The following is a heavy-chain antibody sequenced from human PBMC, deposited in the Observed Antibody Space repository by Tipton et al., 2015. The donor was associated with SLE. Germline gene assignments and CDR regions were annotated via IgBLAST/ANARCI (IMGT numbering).Heavy chain of an antibody. D-gene: IGHD3-16*01. CDR1: GFTFSSYS. V-gene: IGHV3-21*04. Sequence: QLVQSGGGVVQPGRSLRLSCAASGFTFSSYSMNWVRQAPGKGLEWVSSISSSSSYIYYADSVKGRFTISRDNSKNSLYLQMNSLRAEDTALYYCAKDIGALGATSYFDYWGQGTLVTVSS. CDR2: ISSSSSYI. CDR3: AKDIGALGATSYFDY. J-gene: IGHJ4*02.